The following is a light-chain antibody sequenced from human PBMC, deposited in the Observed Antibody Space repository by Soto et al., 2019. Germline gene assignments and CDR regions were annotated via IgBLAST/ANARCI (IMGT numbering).Light chain of an antibody. V-gene: IGLV1-47*02. CDR1: SSNIGSNS. Sequence: QSVVTQPPSASGTAGQGVAISCSGTSSNIGSNSVYWYQQLPGTAPKLLIYSNNQRPSGVPDRFSGSKSGTSASLAISGLRSEDEADYYCAAWDDSLDGYVFATGTKVTVL. J-gene: IGLJ1*01. CDR3: AAWDDSLDGYV. CDR2: SNN.